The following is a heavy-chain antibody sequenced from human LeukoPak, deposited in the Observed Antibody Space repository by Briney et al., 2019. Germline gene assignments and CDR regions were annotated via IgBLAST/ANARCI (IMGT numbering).Heavy chain of an antibody. V-gene: IGHV1-24*01. CDR1: GYTLTELS. CDR3: ATVVTSGYYYDPLEY. D-gene: IGHD3-22*01. J-gene: IGHJ4*02. Sequence: APVKVSCKVSGYTLTELSMHWVRQAPGKGLEWMGGFDPEDGETIYAQKFQGRVTMTEDTSTDTAYMELSSLRSEDTAVYYCATVVTSGYYYDPLEYWGQGTLVTVPS. CDR2: FDPEDGET.